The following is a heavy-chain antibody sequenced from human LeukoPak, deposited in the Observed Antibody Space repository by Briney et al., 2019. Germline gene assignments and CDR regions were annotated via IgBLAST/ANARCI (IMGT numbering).Heavy chain of an antibody. V-gene: IGHV1-69*04. CDR1: GGSFRAYS. D-gene: IGHD1-20*01. CDR2: ISPMFDIA. J-gene: IGHJ5*02. Sequence: SVKVSCKASGGSFRAYSISWVRQVPGQGLEWLGRISPMFDIANYAQKFQGRVTITADTSTSTSYMELSSLRSEDTAIYYCAREFKQSNWNDGHCFDPWGQGTLVTVSS. CDR3: AREFKQSNWNDGHCFDP.